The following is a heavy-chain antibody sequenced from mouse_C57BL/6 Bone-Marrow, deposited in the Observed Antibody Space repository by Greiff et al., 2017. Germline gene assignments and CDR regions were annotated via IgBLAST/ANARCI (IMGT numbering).Heavy chain of an antibody. CDR1: GYTFTDYN. J-gene: IGHJ3*01. CDR2: INPNNGGT. Sequence: VQLQQSGPELVKPGASVKIPCKASGYTFTDYNMDWVKQSHGKSLEWIGDINPNNGGTIYNQKFKGKATLTVDKSSSTAYMELRSLTSEDTAVYYCARGKRRNGYHWFAYWGQGTLVTVSA. CDR3: ARGKRRNGYHWFAY. D-gene: IGHD2-2*01. V-gene: IGHV1-18*01.